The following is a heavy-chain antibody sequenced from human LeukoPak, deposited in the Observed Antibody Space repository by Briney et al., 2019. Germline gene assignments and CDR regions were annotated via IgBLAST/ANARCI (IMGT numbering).Heavy chain of an antibody. V-gene: IGHV3-23*01. CDR2: ISSSGGST. CDR3: AKDPASSGWYSGWFDP. D-gene: IGHD6-19*01. Sequence: GGSLRLSCAASGFTFSSYAMSWVRQAPGKGLEWVSAISSSGGSTYYGDSVKGRFTISRDNSMNTLYLQMNSLRAEDTAVYYCAKDPASSGWYSGWFDPCGQGTLVTVSS. CDR1: GFTFSSYA. J-gene: IGHJ5*02.